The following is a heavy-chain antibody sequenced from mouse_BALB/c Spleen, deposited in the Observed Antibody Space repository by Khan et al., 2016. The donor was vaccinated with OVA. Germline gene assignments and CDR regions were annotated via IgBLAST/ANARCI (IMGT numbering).Heavy chain of an antibody. V-gene: IGHV2-6-5*01. J-gene: IGHJ4*01. CDR3: ARDPPYYSMDY. Sequence: VQLQESGPGLVAPSQSLSITCTVSGFSLTDYAVSWIRQPPGKGPEWLGVIWVSGSKYYNSVLKPRLSISKDNSKSQVFLKMNSLQTDDTAMYFCARDPPYYSMDYWGQGTSVTASS. CDR1: GFSLTDYA. CDR2: IWVSGSK.